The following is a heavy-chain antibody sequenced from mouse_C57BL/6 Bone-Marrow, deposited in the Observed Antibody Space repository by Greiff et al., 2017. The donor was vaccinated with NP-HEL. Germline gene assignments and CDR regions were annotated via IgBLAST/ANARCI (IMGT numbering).Heavy chain of an antibody. D-gene: IGHD3-2*02. Sequence: QVQLQQPGAELVRPGSSVKLSCKASGYTFTSYWMDWVKQRPGQGLEWIGNIYPSDSETHYNQKFKDKATLTVDKSSSTAYMQLSSLTSEDSAVDYCARTAKALAYWGQGTLVTVSA. CDR2: IYPSDSET. CDR1: GYTFTSYW. V-gene: IGHV1-61*01. CDR3: ARTAKALAY. J-gene: IGHJ3*01.